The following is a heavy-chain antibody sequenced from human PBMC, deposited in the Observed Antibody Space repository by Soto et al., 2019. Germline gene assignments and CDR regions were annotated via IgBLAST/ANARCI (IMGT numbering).Heavy chain of an antibody. CDR3: KKPNSYSEN. V-gene: IGHV4-59*11. CDR2: VYYNGIA. J-gene: IGHJ4*02. CDR1: GGSINNHY. Sequence: SDTLCLTCTVSGGSINNHYWSWIRQPPGKGQEWLGHVYYNGIANYNPSLKSRVTLSVDTSKNRLSLDLTSLTASDTCKYYCKKPNSYSENWGQGTLVTVSS. D-gene: IGHD7-27*01.